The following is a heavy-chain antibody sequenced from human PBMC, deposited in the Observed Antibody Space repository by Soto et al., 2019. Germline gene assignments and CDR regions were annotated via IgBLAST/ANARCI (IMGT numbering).Heavy chain of an antibody. V-gene: IGHV3-30*09. J-gene: IGHJ6*02. CDR2: ISYDGGKK. D-gene: IGHD6-13*01. CDR3: AKDLHSSSWYYYYYGMDV. Sequence: PGGSLRLSCVDSVFTFSSYATHWVRQAPGKGPEWVAIISYDGGKKYYADFVRGRFAISRDNSKNTLYLQMNNLRPEDTAVYYCAKDLHSSSWYYYYYGMDVWGQGTTVTVSS. CDR1: VFTFSSYA.